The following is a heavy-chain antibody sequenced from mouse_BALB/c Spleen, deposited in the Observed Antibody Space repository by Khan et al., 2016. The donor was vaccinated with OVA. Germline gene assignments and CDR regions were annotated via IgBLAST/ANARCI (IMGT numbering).Heavy chain of an antibody. CDR1: GYSITTDYA. J-gene: IGHJ2*01. CDR2: ISYSGNT. V-gene: IGHV3-2*02. CDR3: ARVYGGDFDY. D-gene: IGHD1-1*01. Sequence: VQLKESGPGLMKPSQSLSLTCTVTGYSITTDYAWNWIRQFPGNKLEWMGFISYSGNTKYNPSLKSRISISRDTSTNQFFLQLESVTTEDTARYYCARVYGGDFDYWGQGTTLTVSS.